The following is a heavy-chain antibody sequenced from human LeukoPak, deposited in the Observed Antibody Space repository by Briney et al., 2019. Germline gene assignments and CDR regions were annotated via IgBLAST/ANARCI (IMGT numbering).Heavy chain of an antibody. V-gene: IGHV4-59*08. Sequence: SETLSLTCTVSGGSISSYYWSWIRQPPGKGLEWIGSIYHSGSTYYNPSLKSRVTISVDTSKNQFALKLSSVTAADTAVYYCARGHTVSHYFDYWGQGTLVTVSS. D-gene: IGHD4-17*01. CDR3: ARGHTVSHYFDY. J-gene: IGHJ4*02. CDR1: GGSISSYY. CDR2: IYHSGST.